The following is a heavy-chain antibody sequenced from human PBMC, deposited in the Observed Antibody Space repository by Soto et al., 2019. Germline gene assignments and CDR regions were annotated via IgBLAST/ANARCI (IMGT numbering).Heavy chain of an antibody. V-gene: IGHV1-46*01. J-gene: IGHJ4*02. CDR2: INPSGGST. Sequence: ASVKGSCKASGNTVPNYAIHWVRQAPGQRLEWMGWINPSGGSTSYAQKFQGRVTMTRDTSTSTVYMELSSLRSEDTAVYYCARYGGNVYWGQGTLVTVSS. CDR3: ARYGGNVY. CDR1: GNTVPNYA. D-gene: IGHD2-15*01.